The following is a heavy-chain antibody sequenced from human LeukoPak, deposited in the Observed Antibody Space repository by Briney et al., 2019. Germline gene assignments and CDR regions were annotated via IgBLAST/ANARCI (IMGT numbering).Heavy chain of an antibody. J-gene: IGHJ4*02. V-gene: IGHV3-21*01. CDR2: ISCSSSYK. D-gene: IGHD3-22*01. CDR3: ARDLGNYYDSSGHNPFDY. CDR1: GFTFSSYS. Sequence: GGSLRLSCAASGFTFSSYSMNGVRQARGKGLEWVSSISCSSSYKYYTDSVKGRFTISRDNTKNSLYLQMNSLRAEDTAVYYCARDLGNYYDSSGHNPFDYWGQGTLVTESS.